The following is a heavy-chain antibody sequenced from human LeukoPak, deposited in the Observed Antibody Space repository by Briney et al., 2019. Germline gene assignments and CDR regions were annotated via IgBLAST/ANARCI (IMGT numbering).Heavy chain of an antibody. CDR2: IYHSGST. Sequence: PSETLSLTCTVSGGSISSGGYYWSWIRQPPGKGLEWIGYIYHSGSTYYNPSLKSRVTISVDRSENQFSLKLSSVTAADTAVYYCARDLEVGALGVFDYWGQGTLVTVPS. CDR3: ARDLEVGALGVFDY. CDR1: GGSISSGGYY. D-gene: IGHD1-26*01. V-gene: IGHV4-30-2*01. J-gene: IGHJ4*02.